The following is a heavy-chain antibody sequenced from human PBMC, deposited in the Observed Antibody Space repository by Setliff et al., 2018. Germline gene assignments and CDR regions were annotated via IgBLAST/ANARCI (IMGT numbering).Heavy chain of an antibody. Sequence: GGSLRLSCVVSGFSFSRHWMSWVRQAPGKGLEWVADIKQDGSTKYYLDSVKGRFTISRDNAKNSLYLQINSLRVEDTALYYCARGGNNWNDLDYWGHGTLVTVSS. D-gene: IGHD1-20*01. CDR2: IKQDGSTK. V-gene: IGHV3-7*01. CDR1: GFSFSRHW. J-gene: IGHJ4*01. CDR3: ARGGNNWNDLDY.